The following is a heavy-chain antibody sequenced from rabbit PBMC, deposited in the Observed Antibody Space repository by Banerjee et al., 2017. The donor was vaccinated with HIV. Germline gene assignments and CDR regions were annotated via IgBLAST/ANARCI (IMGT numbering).Heavy chain of an antibody. D-gene: IGHD6-1*01. J-gene: IGHJ6*01. Sequence: QEQLVESGGGLVKPEGSLKLSCTASGFSFSNKAVMCWVRQAPGKGLEWIACINAITGKAVYASWAKGRFTFSKTSSTTVTLQMTSLTAADTATYFCARDDGYGAWKLWGPGTLVTVS. CDR1: GFSFSNKAV. CDR3: ARDDGYGAWKL. V-gene: IGHV1S45*01. CDR2: INAITGKA.